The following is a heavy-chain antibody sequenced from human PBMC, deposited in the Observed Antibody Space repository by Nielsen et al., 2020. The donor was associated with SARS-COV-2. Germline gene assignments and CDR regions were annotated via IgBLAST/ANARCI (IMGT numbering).Heavy chain of an antibody. CDR2: ITNTGAE. V-gene: IGHV3-69-1*01. Sequence: GESLKISCAASGFTFSDHYMTWIRQTPGKGLEWISYITNTGAEYYADSVKGRFTISRDNSKNTLYLQMNSLRAEDTAVYYCARDGTVGATGLDYWGQGTLVTVSS. CDR3: ARDGTVGATGLDY. J-gene: IGHJ4*02. D-gene: IGHD1-26*01. CDR1: GFTFSDHY.